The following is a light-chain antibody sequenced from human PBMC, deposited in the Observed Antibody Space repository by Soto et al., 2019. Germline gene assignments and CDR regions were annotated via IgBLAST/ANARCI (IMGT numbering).Light chain of an antibody. CDR3: QQRSIWPPECT. Sequence: EIVLTQSPATLSLSPGERATLSCRASQTFSSYLAWYQQKPGQAPRLLIYDASNRATGVPARFSGSASGTDFTLSSSSLEPEDFAFHYCQQRSIWPPECTFGQGTKLEIK. CDR1: QTFSSY. CDR2: DAS. V-gene: IGKV3-11*01. J-gene: IGKJ2*02.